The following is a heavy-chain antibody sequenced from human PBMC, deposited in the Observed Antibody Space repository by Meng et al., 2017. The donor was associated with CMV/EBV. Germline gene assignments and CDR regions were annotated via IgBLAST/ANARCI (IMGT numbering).Heavy chain of an antibody. Sequence: QVQLVQSGCEVKKPGALGTVACKASGYTFTSYGISWVRQAPGQGLEWMGWISAYNGNTNYAQKLQGRVTMTTDTSTSTAYMELRSLRSDDTAVYYCARDVYDFWSGGDYGCLGTLVTVS. CDR1: GYTFTSYG. CDR3: ARDVYDFWSGGDY. V-gene: IGHV1-18*01. D-gene: IGHD3-3*01. J-gene: IGHJ4*02. CDR2: ISAYNGNT.